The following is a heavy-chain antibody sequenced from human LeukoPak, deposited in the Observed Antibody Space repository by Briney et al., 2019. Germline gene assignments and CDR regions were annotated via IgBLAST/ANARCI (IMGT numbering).Heavy chain of an antibody. Sequence: GASVKVSCKASGYTFTSYGISWVRQAPGQGLEWMGWISAYNGNTNCAQKLQGRVTMTTDTSTSTAYMELRSLRSDDTAVYYCARPVVPAALHYSFYYYMDVWGKGTTVTVSS. CDR3: ARPVVPAALHYSFYYYMDV. D-gene: IGHD2-2*01. CDR2: ISAYNGNT. V-gene: IGHV1-18*01. J-gene: IGHJ6*03. CDR1: GYTFTSYG.